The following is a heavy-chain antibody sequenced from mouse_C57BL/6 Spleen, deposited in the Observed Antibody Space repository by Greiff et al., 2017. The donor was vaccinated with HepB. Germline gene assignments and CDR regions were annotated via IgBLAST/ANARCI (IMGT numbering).Heavy chain of an antibody. CDR2: ISNLAYSI. CDR1: GFTFSDYG. Sequence: EVKLMESGGGLVQPGGSLKLSCAASGFTFSDYGMAWVRQAPRKWPEWVAFISNLAYSIYYADTVPGRFTISRENAKNILYLEMSSLRSEDTAMYYCARSLYGSSLWYFDVWGTGTTVTVSS. D-gene: IGHD1-1*01. CDR3: ARSLYGSSLWYFDV. J-gene: IGHJ1*03. V-gene: IGHV5-15*01.